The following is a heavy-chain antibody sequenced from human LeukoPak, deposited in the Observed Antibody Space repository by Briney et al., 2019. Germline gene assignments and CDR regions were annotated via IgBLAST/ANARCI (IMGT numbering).Heavy chain of an antibody. CDR1: GYXLTELS. V-gene: IGHV1-24*01. D-gene: IGHD6-19*01. CDR3: ATEDPAYSSGWHDY. CDR2: FDPEDGET. Sequence: ASVKVSCKVSGYXLTELSIHWVRQAPGKGREWMGGFDPEDGETIYAQKFQGRVTMTEDTSTDTAYMELSSLRSEDTAVYYCATEDPAYSSGWHDYWGQGTLVTVSS. J-gene: IGHJ4*02.